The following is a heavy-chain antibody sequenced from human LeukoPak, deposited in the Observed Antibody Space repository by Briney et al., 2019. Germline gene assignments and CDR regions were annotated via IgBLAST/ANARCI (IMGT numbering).Heavy chain of an antibody. J-gene: IGHJ4*02. CDR3: ARDRSYDSSGYSLIGY. V-gene: IGHV3-74*01. Sequence: SGGSLRLSCAASGFTFSSYWMHWVRQAPGKGLVWVSRINSDGSSTSYADSVKGRFTISRDNAKNSLYLQMNSLRAEDTAVYYCARDRSYDSSGYSLIGYWGQGTLVTVSS. CDR2: INSDGSST. D-gene: IGHD3-22*01. CDR1: GFTFSSYW.